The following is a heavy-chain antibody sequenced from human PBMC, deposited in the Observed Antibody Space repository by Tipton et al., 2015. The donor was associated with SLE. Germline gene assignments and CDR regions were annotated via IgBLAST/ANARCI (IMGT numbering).Heavy chain of an antibody. CDR2: INHSGST. Sequence: LRLSCAVYGGSFSGYYWSWIRQPPGKGLEWIGEINHSGSTNYNPSLKSRVTISVDKSKNQFSLKLSSVTAADTAVYYCARGSSGSYGGAFDIWGQGTMVTVSS. V-gene: IGHV4-34*01. D-gene: IGHD1-26*01. J-gene: IGHJ3*02. CDR1: GGSFSGYY. CDR3: ARGSSGSYGGAFDI.